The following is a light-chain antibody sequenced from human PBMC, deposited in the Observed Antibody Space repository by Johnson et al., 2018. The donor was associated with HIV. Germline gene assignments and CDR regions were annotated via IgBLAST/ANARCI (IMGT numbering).Light chain of an antibody. CDR1: SSNIGSNT. J-gene: IGLJ1*01. CDR2: SNN. V-gene: IGLV1-44*01. Sequence: QSVLTQPPSASGTPGQRVTISCSGSSSNIGSNTVNWYQQLPVTAPKLLIYSNNQRPSGVPDRFSGSKSGTSASLAISGLQSEDEADYYCGTWDSSLTAVFGTGTKVTVL. CDR3: GTWDSSLTAV.